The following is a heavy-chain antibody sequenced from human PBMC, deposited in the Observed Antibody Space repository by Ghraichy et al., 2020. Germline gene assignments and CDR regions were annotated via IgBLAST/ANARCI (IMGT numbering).Heavy chain of an antibody. J-gene: IGHJ6*02. CDR3: AKLFPRIVVVPAAGMDV. CDR2: ISGSGGST. CDR1: RFNFSNYA. V-gene: IGHV3-23*01. Sequence: GESLISCAASRFNFSNYAMTWVRQALGKGLEWVSAISGSGGSTYYADSGKGRFTISRDNSKNTLYLQMNSLRAEDTAVYYCAKLFPRIVVVPAAGMDVWGQGTTVTVSS. D-gene: IGHD2-2*01.